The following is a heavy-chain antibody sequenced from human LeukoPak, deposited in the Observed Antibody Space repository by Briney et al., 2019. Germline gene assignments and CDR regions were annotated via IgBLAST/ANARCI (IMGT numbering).Heavy chain of an antibody. J-gene: IGHJ3*02. Sequence: SETLSLTCTVPSGPVSTYYWSWLRQPPGKGQEWIGYIYYSGSSNYNPSLKSRVTISVDTSKNQFSLRLSSVTAADTAVYYCAKHGGQVTNDAFDIWGQGTMVTVSS. CDR1: SGPVSTYY. D-gene: IGHD3-16*01. V-gene: IGHV4-59*08. CDR2: IYYSGSS. CDR3: AKHGGQVTNDAFDI.